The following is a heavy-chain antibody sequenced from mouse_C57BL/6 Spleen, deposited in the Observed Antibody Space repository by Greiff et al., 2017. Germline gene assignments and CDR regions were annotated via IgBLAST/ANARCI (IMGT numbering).Heavy chain of an antibody. V-gene: IGHV1-53*01. Sequence: QVQLQQPGTELVKPGASVKLSCKASGYTFTSYWMHWVKQRPGQGLEWIGNINPSNGGTNYNEKFKSKATLTVDKSSSTAYMQLSSLTSEDSAVYYCASGLGTVVATRAMDYWGQGTSVTVSS. D-gene: IGHD1-1*01. CDR1: GYTFTSYW. CDR2: INPSNGGT. CDR3: ASGLGTVVATRAMDY. J-gene: IGHJ4*01.